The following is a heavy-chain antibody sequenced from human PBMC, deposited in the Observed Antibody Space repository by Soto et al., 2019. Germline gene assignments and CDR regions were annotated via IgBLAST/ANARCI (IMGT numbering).Heavy chain of an antibody. V-gene: IGHV1-3*01. Sequence: QVQLVQSGAEVKKPGASVKVSCKASGYTFTSYAMHWVRQAPGHRLEWMGWINAGNGNTKYSQKFQGRVTITRDTSASTAYMELSSLRSEDTAVYYCASGIVGAPRAFDIWGQGTIVTVSS. CDR3: ASGIVGAPRAFDI. D-gene: IGHD1-26*01. CDR2: INAGNGNT. CDR1: GYTFTSYA. J-gene: IGHJ3*02.